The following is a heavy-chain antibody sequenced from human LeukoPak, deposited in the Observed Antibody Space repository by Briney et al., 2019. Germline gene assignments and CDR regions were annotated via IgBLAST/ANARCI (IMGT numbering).Heavy chain of an antibody. V-gene: IGHV3-7*01. D-gene: IGHD2-2*01. J-gene: IGHJ4*02. CDR3: ARVLPVASRDY. Sequence: AGGSLRLSCAASGFTFSTYWMSWVRQAPGKGREWVANIKQDGSDKFYVDSVKGRFTISRDNAKNSMYLQMNSLRAEDTAIYYCARVLPVASRDYWGQGTLVTVSS. CDR1: GFTFSTYW. CDR2: IKQDGSDK.